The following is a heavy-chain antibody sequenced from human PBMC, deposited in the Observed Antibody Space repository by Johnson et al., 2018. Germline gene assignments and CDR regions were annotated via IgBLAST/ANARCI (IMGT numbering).Heavy chain of an antibody. CDR3: VKGIQYGGAAFDI. CDR1: GFTFDDYA. D-gene: IGHD4-23*01. J-gene: IGHJ3*02. Sequence: VQLVESGGGLVKXGESLRLSCAASGFTFDDYAMYWVRQPPGKGLEWVSGISWNGGTIGYADSVKGRFPISRDNAKNSLYLQMNSLRAEDTALYYCVKGIQYGGAAFDIWGHGTMVTVSS. CDR2: ISWNGGTI. V-gene: IGHV3-9*01.